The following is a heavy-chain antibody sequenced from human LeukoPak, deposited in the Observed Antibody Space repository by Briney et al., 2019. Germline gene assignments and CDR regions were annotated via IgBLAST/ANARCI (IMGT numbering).Heavy chain of an antibody. D-gene: IGHD4-23*01. J-gene: IGHJ4*02. CDR3: ARDPDGGADFDF. CDR1: GYTFTSYG. V-gene: IGHV1-18*01. CDR2: INPYNGDT. Sequence: GASVRVSCKASGYTFTSYGISWVRQAPGQGLEWMGRINPYNGDTNFPQNLQGRVTMTTDTSTSTAYMELRSLRSDDTAVYYCARDPDGGADFDFWGQGTLVTVSS.